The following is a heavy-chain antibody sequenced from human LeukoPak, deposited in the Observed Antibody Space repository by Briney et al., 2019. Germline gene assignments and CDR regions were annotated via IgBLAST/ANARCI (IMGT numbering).Heavy chain of an antibody. J-gene: IGHJ5*02. CDR1: GGSISSYY. V-gene: IGHV4-59*08. CDR3: ARRVRGVGDYGNWFDP. Sequence: SETLSLTCTVSGGSISSYYWSWIRQPPGKGLEWIGYIYYSGSTNYNPSLKSRVTISVDTSKNQFSLKLSSVTAADTAVYYCARRVRGVGDYGNWFDPWGQGTLVTVSS. CDR2: IYYSGST. D-gene: IGHD4-17*01.